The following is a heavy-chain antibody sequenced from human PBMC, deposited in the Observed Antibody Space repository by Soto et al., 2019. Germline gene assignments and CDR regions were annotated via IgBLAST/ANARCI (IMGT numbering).Heavy chain of an antibody. J-gene: IGHJ4*02. D-gene: IGHD2-15*01. V-gene: IGHV1-18*01. Sequence: QVPLVQSGAEVKKPGASVKVSCKASGYTFTNYGVGWVRQAPGQGPEWLGWLSAYNGNTDYAQNPQGRLTMTXXTXTXXAYMELRSMRSDDTAMYYCVRLYCSGGSCYSAPVYWGQGTLVTVSS. CDR1: GYTFTNYG. CDR2: LSAYNGNT. CDR3: VRLYCSGGSCYSAPVY.